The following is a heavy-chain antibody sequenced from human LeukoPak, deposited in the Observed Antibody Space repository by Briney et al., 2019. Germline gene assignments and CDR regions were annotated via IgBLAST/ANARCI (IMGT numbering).Heavy chain of an antibody. CDR2: VYYSGST. Sequence: SETLSLTCTVSGGSISSYYWSWIRQPPGKGLEWIGYVYYSGSTNYNPSLKSRVTISVDTSKNQFSLKLSSVTAADTAVYYCARVTDWNYAFDYWGQGTLVTVSS. J-gene: IGHJ4*02. CDR3: ARVTDWNYAFDY. D-gene: IGHD1-7*01. CDR1: GGSISSYY. V-gene: IGHV4-59*01.